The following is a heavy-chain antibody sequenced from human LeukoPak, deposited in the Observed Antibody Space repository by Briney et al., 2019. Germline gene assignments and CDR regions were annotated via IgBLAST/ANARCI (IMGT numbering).Heavy chain of an antibody. D-gene: IGHD3-16*01. CDR2: IIPILGIA. J-gene: IGHJ6*02. CDR1: GGTFSSYA. V-gene: IGHV1-69*04. CDR3: ARGGSVYYYYYGMDV. Sequence: SVKVSCKASGGTFSSYAISWVRQAPGQGLEWMGRIIPILGIANYAQKFQGRVTMTRDTSTSTVYMGLSSLRSEDTAVYYCARGGSVYYYYYGMDVWGQGTTVTVSS.